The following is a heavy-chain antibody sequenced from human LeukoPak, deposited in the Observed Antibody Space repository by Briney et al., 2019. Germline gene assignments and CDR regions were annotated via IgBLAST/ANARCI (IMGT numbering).Heavy chain of an antibody. Sequence: GGSLRLSCAASGFTFSDHYMDWVRQAPGKGLEWVGRTRDKANGYTTDYAASVRGRFTISRDDSKNSLHLQMNSLKTEDTAVYYCARYYYDSSGYYRFDYWGQGTQVTVSS. CDR1: GFTFSDHY. D-gene: IGHD3-22*01. V-gene: IGHV3-72*01. CDR2: TRDKANGYTT. J-gene: IGHJ4*02. CDR3: ARYYYDSSGYYRFDY.